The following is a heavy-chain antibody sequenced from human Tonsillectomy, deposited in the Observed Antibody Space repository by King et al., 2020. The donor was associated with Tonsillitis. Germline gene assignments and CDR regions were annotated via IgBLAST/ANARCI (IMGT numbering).Heavy chain of an antibody. CDR3: ARVYSGSSFDY. Sequence: VQLQESGPGLVKPSETLSLTCTVSGYSISSGYYWGWIRLPPGKGLEWIGSIYHSGSTYYNPSLKSRVTISVDTSKNQFSLKLSSVTAADTAVYYCARVYSGSSFDYWGQGTLVTVSS. CDR1: GYSISSGYY. D-gene: IGHD1-26*01. CDR2: IYHSGST. J-gene: IGHJ4*02. V-gene: IGHV4-38-2*02.